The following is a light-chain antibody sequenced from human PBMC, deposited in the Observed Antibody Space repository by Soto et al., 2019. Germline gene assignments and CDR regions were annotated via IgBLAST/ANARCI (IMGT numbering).Light chain of an antibody. J-gene: IGKJ1*01. CDR2: DAS. CDR1: QSVSSN. V-gene: IGKV3-15*01. CDR3: HQYSYWPPT. Sequence: EIVMTQSPATLSVSPGERATLSCRASQSVSSNLAWYQQKPGQGPRLLIYDASTRATGIPARFSGSGSGTEFTLTISGLQSEDFAVYYCHQYSYWPPTFGQGPKVEIK.